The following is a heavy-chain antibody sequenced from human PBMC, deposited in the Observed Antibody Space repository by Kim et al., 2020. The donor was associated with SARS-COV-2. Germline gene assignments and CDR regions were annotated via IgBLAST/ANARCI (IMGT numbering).Heavy chain of an antibody. CDR1: GDSVSSNSAA. Sequence: SETLSLTCAISGDSVSSNSAAWNWIRQSPSRGLEWLGRTYYRSKWYNDYAVSVKSRITINPDTSKNQFSLQLNSVTPEDTAVYYCARDLGSGWPQTHYYYYGMDVWGQGTTVTVSS. V-gene: IGHV6-1*01. D-gene: IGHD6-19*01. CDR3: ARDLGSGWPQTHYYYYGMDV. CDR2: TYYRSKWYN. J-gene: IGHJ6*02.